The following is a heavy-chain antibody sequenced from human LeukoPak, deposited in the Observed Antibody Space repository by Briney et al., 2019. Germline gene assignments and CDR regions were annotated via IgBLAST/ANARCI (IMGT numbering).Heavy chain of an antibody. CDR2: INHSGST. J-gene: IGHJ5*02. Sequence: SETLSLTCAVYGGSFSGYYWSWIRQPPGKGLEWIGEINHSGSTNYNPSLKSRVTISVDTSKNQLSLKLSSVTAADTAAYYCASLRGSSSNWFDPWGQGTLVTVSS. CDR1: GGSFSGYY. V-gene: IGHV4-34*01. CDR3: ASLRGSSSNWFDP. D-gene: IGHD6-6*01.